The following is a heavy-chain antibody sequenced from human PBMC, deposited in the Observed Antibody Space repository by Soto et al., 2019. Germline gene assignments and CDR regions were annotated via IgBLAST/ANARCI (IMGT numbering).Heavy chain of an antibody. V-gene: IGHV4-31*03. D-gene: IGHD5-12*01. J-gene: IGHJ6*02. CDR1: GGSISSGGYY. Sequence: QVQLQESGPGLVKPSQTLSLTCTVSGGSISSGGYYWSWIRQHPGKGLEWMGYIYYSGSTYYNPFLKGRVTISVDTSKNQFSLKLSSVTAADTAVYYCARAPKRWLQFFDVWVGMDVWGQGTTVTVSS. CDR2: IYYSGST. CDR3: ARAPKRWLQFFDVWVGMDV.